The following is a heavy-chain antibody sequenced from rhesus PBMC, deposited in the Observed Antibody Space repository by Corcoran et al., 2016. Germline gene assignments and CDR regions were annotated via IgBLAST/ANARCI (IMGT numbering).Heavy chain of an antibody. CDR2: ICGSSGST. J-gene: IGHJ4*01. CDR1: GCSISGYY. Sequence: QVQLQESGPGLVKPSETLSLTCAVSGCSISGYYWNWIRQPPGKVLGWIGYICGSSGSTNYNPSIKSRVTISTDTAKNQVTRKLRSGTAADTTVYYCARAGGYWGQGVLVTVSS. V-gene: IGHV4-165*02. CDR3: ARAGGY.